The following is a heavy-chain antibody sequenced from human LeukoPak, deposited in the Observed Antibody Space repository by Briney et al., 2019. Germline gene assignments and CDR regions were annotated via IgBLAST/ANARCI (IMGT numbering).Heavy chain of an antibody. CDR3: AKAGYSSGXXRYYGMDV. V-gene: IGHV3-30*18. CDR2: ISYDGTDK. D-gene: IGHD3-22*01. CDR1: GFTFSVYG. Sequence: GGSLRLSCAASGFTFSVYGMYWVRQPPGKGLEWVALISYDGTDKYHVDSVKGRFTISRDNSNNTLYLQMNSLRPDDTAVYYCAKAGYSSGXXRYYGMDV. J-gene: IGHJ6*01.